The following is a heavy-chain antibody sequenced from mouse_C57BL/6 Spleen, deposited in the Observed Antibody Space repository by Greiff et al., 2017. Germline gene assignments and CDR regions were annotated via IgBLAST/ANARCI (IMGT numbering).Heavy chain of an antibody. CDR3: ARSPLRRAMGY. J-gene: IGHJ4*01. Sequence: QVQLQQPGAELVKPGASVKLSCKASGYTFTSYWMQWVKQRPGQGLEWIGEIDPSDSYTNYTQKFKGKATLTVDTSSSTAYMQLSSLTSEDSAVYYCARSPLRRAMGYWGQGTSVTVAS. V-gene: IGHV1-50*01. CDR1: GYTFTSYW. CDR2: IDPSDSYT. D-gene: IGHD2-12*01.